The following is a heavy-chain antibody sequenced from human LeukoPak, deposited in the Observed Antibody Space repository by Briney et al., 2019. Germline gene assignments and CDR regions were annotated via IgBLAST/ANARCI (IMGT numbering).Heavy chain of an antibody. J-gene: IGHJ4*02. Sequence: GESLKISCKGSGYSFTSYWIGWVRQMPGKGLEWRGIIYPGDSDTRYSPSFQGQVTISADKSISTAYLQWSSLKASDTAMYYCARKVHCSGGSCYSYYFDYWGQGTLVTVSS. CDR3: ARKVHCSGGSCYSYYFDY. D-gene: IGHD2-15*01. CDR1: GYSFTSYW. CDR2: IYPGDSDT. V-gene: IGHV5-51*01.